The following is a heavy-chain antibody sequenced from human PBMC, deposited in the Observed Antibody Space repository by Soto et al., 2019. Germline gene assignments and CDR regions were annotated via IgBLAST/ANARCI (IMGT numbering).Heavy chain of an antibody. CDR1: EFTFDDYA. CDR2: INWNSGSK. CDR3: AKVMLGNTAMIDY. V-gene: IGHV3-9*01. D-gene: IGHD5-18*01. J-gene: IGHJ4*02. Sequence: EVQLVESGGGLVPPGRSLRLSCVASEFTFDDYAMHWVRQAPGKGLEWVSGINWNSGSKGYADSVKGRFTISRDNAKKSLYLQMNSLRPEDTAFYYCAKVMLGNTAMIDYWGQGTLVTVSS.